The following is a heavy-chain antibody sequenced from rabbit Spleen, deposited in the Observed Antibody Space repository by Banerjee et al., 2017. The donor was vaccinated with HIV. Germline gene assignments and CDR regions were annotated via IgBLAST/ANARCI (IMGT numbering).Heavy chain of an antibody. CDR3: ARSPIGGRSYFAL. D-gene: IGHD5-1*01. V-gene: IGHV1S40*01. Sequence: QSLEESGGGLVKPGASLTLTCKASGFSFNNGYDMCWVRQAPGKGLEWIACIYTGSSGGTYSATWAKGRFSISKTSSTTVTLQMTTLTAADTATYFCARSPIGGRSYFALWGQGTLVTVS. CDR1: GFSFNNGYD. CDR2: IYTGSSGGT. J-gene: IGHJ4*01.